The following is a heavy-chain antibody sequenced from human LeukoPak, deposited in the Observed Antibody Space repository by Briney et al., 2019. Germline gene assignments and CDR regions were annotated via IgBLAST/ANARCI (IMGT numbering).Heavy chain of an antibody. CDR1: GFTFGSSW. CDR3: AKSRAGSSGFYFDY. D-gene: IGHD3-22*01. Sequence: GGSLRPSCAAAGFTFGSSWMHSVRQRPGDWIGWVSRINRDVKSPRYADSVKGRFTISRDHAKDTLYLQMISLRAEDTAVYSCAKSRAGSSGFYFDYWGQGTLVTVSS. J-gene: IGHJ4*02. V-gene: IGHV3-74*01. CDR2: INRDVKSP.